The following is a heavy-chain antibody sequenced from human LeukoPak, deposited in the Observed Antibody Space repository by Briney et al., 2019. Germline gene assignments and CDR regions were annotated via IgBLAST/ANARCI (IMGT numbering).Heavy chain of an antibody. CDR1: GFTFSSYA. CDR2: ISYDGSNK. J-gene: IGHJ6*02. V-gene: IGHV3-30-3*01. Sequence: GGSLRLSCAASGFTFSSYAMHWVRPARGKGLERVAVISYDGSNKYYADSVKGRFTISRDNSKNTLYLQMNSLRAEDTAVYYCARDSKGYYYGMDVWGQGTTVTVSS. CDR3: ARDSKGYYYGMDV.